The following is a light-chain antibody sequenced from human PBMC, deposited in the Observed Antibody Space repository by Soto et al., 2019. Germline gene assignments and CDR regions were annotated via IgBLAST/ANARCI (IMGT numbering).Light chain of an antibody. V-gene: IGLV2-14*01. CDR3: CSYTRSGTLI. CDR2: DVS. Sequence: QSVLTQPASVSGSPVQSITISCVGTSGDIGDYNYVSWYQQHPGKVPKVIIYDVSNRPSGVSYRFSGTKSGNTASLTVSGLHAEDEADYYCCSYTRSGTLIFGTGTKVTVL. J-gene: IGLJ1*01. CDR1: SGDIGDYNY.